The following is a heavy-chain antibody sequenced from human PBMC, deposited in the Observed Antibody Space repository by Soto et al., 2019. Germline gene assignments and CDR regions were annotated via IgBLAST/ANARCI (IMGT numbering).Heavy chain of an antibody. CDR1: DDSINSDKYY. J-gene: IGHJ4*02. Sequence: PSETLSLTCSVSDDSINSDKYYWGWIRQPQGKGLVWIGSIYYRGIAYYNPSLQTRVTISLDKSRSQFSLKLNSVTAADSAVYFCARLEGLATISYYFDFWGPGALVTVSS. CDR3: ARLEGLATISYYFDF. CDR2: IYYRGIA. V-gene: IGHV4-39*01. D-gene: IGHD3-9*01.